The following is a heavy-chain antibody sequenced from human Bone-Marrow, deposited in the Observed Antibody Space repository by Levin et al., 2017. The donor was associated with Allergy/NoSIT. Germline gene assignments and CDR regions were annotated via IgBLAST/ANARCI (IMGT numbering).Heavy chain of an antibody. Sequence: GGSLRLSCGASGYTFGSYGIHWVRQAPGKGLEWVAAIRYDGGKEYYADSVKGRFTVSRDNSRNTLYLQMNSLRAEDTAVYYCARDMIAVRPGWFDPWGQGTLVTVSS. V-gene: IGHV3-33*01. J-gene: IGHJ5*02. CDR2: IRYDGGKE. CDR3: ARDMIAVRPGWFDP. D-gene: IGHD6-6*01. CDR1: GYTFGSYG.